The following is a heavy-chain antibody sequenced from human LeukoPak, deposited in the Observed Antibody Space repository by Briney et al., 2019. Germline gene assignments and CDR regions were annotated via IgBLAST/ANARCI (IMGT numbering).Heavy chain of an antibody. Sequence: GGSLILSCAASGFTVSSNYMSWVRQAPGKGLEWVSVIYSGGSTYYADSVKGRFTISRDNSKNTLYLQMNSLRAEDTAVYYCARGPVGAADFYFDYWGQGTLVTVSS. CDR2: IYSGGST. V-gene: IGHV3-66*01. CDR1: GFTVSSNY. D-gene: IGHD1-26*01. J-gene: IGHJ4*02. CDR3: ARGPVGAADFYFDY.